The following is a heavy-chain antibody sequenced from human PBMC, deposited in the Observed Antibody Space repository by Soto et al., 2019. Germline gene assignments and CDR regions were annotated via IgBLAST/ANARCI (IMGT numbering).Heavy chain of an antibody. V-gene: IGHV1-69*06. CDR2: IIPIFGTA. Sequence: SVKVSCKSSGGPFSGYAISLVRQAPGQGLEWMGGIIPIFGTANDVQKFQGRFTITADKSTSTAYMELSSLRYEDTAVYYGARVAYGYSYGYYYYGMDVWGQGTTVTVSS. CDR1: GGPFSGYA. J-gene: IGHJ6*02. D-gene: IGHD5-18*01. CDR3: ARVAYGYSYGYYYYGMDV.